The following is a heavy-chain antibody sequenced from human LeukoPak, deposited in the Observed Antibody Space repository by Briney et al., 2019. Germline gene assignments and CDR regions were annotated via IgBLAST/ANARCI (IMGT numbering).Heavy chain of an antibody. V-gene: IGHV3-74*01. J-gene: IGHJ4*02. Sequence: GGSLRLSCAASGFTFSSYWMHWVRQAPGKGLLWVSRINSDGSSTSYADSVKGRFTISRDNAKNTLYLQMNSLRAEDTAVYYCAKVRRELLEFDSWGQGTLVTVSS. CDR3: AKVRRELLEFDS. D-gene: IGHD1-26*01. CDR2: INSDGSST. CDR1: GFTFSSYW.